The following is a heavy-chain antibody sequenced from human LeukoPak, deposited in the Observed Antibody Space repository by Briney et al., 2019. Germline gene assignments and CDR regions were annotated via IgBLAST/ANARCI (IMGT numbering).Heavy chain of an antibody. CDR3: ARDTGYLGSNYGMDV. D-gene: IGHD3-22*01. J-gene: IGHJ6*02. Sequence: SETLSLTCTISGGSISDYYWTWIRQPPGKGLEWIGYIYHIGSTNYSPSLKSRVTISLDTSKNQFSLNLSSVTAADTAIYYCARDTGYLGSNYGMDVWGQGTTVTVSS. V-gene: IGHV4-59*01. CDR1: GGSISDYY. CDR2: IYHIGST.